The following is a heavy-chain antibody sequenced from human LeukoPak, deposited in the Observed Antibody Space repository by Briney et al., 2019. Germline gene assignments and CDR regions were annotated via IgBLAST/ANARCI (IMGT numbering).Heavy chain of an antibody. CDR3: ARAGSSTSCPVN. Sequence: SEALSLTCAVCGGSNSSSYWSWLRQPARTGLEWIGRLYTTGSTNYNPSLKSRVTMSVDTSNNQFSLKLTSVTAADTAVYYCARAGSSTSCPVNWGQGTMVTVSS. J-gene: IGHJ3*01. V-gene: IGHV4-4*07. D-gene: IGHD2-2*01. CDR1: GGSNSSSY. CDR2: LYTTGST.